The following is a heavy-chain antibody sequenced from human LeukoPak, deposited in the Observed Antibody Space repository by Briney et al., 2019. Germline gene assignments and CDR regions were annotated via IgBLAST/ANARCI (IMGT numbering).Heavy chain of an antibody. Sequence: SETLSLTCAVYGGSFSGYYWGWIRQPPGKGLEWIGSIYHSRTTYYNPSLKSRVTISVDTSKNQFSLKLSSVTAADTAVYYCARVKGRLSWFDPWGQGTLFTVSS. CDR3: ARVKGRLSWFDP. CDR1: GGSFSGYY. CDR2: IYHSRTT. J-gene: IGHJ5*02. V-gene: IGHV4-38-2*01.